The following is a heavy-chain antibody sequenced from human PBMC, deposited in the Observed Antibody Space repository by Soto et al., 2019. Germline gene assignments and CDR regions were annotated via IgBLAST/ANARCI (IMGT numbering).Heavy chain of an antibody. Sequence: SETLSLTCTVSGGSISSGGYYWSWIRQHPGKGLEWIGYIYYSGSTYYKPSLKSRVTISVDTSKNQFSLKLSSVTAADTAVYYCARSLSRISCSGGSCPPGYYYGMDVWGQGTTVTVSS. CDR1: GGSISSGGYY. J-gene: IGHJ6*02. CDR2: IYYSGST. V-gene: IGHV4-31*03. D-gene: IGHD2-15*01. CDR3: ARSLSRISCSGGSCPPGYYYGMDV.